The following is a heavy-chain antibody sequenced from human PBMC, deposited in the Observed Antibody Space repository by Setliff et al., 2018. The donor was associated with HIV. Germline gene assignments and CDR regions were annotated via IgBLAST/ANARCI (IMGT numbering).Heavy chain of an antibody. J-gene: IGHJ4*02. D-gene: IGHD3-3*01. V-gene: IGHV4-34*01. CDR3: ARLDWFSKNFDF. Sequence: PSETLSLTCAVYGGSFSGFYWSWIRQAPGKGLEWIGEINHSGKTNYNPSLKSRITLSVDTSENQVSLKLSSVTAADTAVYFCARLDWFSKNFDFWGQGTLVTVSS. CDR2: INHSGKT. CDR1: GGSFSGFY.